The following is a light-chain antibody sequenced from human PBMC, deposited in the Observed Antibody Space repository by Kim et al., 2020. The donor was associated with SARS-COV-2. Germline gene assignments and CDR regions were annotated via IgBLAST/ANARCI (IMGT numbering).Light chain of an antibody. J-gene: IGKJ1*01. V-gene: IGKV1-5*03. Sequence: SVGDRVNITCRASQRISSWLAWYQQKPGKAPKLLIYKASRLESGVPSKFSGSGSGTEFTLTISSLQPDDFATFYCQQYSTFSPWTFGQGTKVDIK. CDR2: KAS. CDR3: QQYSTFSPWT. CDR1: QRISSW.